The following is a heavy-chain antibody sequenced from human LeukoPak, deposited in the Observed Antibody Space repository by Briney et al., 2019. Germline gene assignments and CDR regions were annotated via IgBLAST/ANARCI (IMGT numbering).Heavy chain of an antibody. J-gene: IGHJ3*02. CDR2: ISSRSIYI. Sequence: KAGGSLRLSCAASGFTFSIYSMNWVRQAPGKGLEWVASISSRSIYIYYADSVRGRFTISRDNAKNSLYLQMNSLTAEDTAVYFCSRDLDCTVTTYFDGDDGFDIWGQGAMVTVSS. CDR3: SRDLDCTVTTYFDGDDGFDI. D-gene: IGHD2-8*02. CDR1: GFTFSIYS. V-gene: IGHV3-21*01.